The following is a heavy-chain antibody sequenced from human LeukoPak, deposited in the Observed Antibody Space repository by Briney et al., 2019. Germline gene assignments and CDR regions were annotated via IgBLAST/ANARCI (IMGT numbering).Heavy chain of an antibody. J-gene: IGHJ4*02. CDR3: ARGTHSSSPIPLDY. CDR1: GGSISTYY. D-gene: IGHD6-6*01. Sequence: SETLSLTCTVSGGSISTYYWTWIRQPPGKGLEWIGCIYYSGITDYNPSLNSRVTISVDTSKNQFSLKLTSVTAADTAVYYCARGTHSSSPIPLDYWGQGTLVTVSS. CDR2: IYYSGIT. V-gene: IGHV4-59*08.